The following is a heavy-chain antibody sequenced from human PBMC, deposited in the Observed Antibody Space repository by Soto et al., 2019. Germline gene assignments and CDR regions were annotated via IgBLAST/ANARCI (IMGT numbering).Heavy chain of an antibody. CDR3: ARDPYPGWFDP. Sequence: QVQLVQSGAEVKKPGSSVKVSCKASGGTFSSYTISWVRQAPGQGLEWMGRIIPILGIANYAQKFQGRVTITTDKSTSTAYMELISLRSEDTAVYYCARDPYPGWFDPWGQGTLVTVSS. V-gene: IGHV1-69*08. J-gene: IGHJ5*02. CDR2: IIPILGIA. CDR1: GGTFSSYT.